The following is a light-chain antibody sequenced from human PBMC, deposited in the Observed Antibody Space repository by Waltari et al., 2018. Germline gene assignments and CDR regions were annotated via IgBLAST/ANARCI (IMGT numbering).Light chain of an antibody. CDR2: GKN. CDR3: NSRDSSGNYVV. V-gene: IGLV3-19*01. CDR1: SLRIYY. Sequence: SSELTQDPAVSVALGQTVRITCQGDSLRIYYASWYQQKPGQAPLLVMYGKNNRPAGIPDRVSGCSSGDTASLTITGAQAEDEADYYCNSRDSSGNYVVFGGGTKLTVL. J-gene: IGLJ2*01.